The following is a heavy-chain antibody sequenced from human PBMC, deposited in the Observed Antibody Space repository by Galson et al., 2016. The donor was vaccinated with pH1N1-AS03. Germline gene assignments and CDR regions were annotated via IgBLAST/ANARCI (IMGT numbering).Heavy chain of an antibody. V-gene: IGHV1-69*13. CDR1: TDNFVDYG. Sequence: SVKVSCKASTDNFVDYGISWVRQAPGQGLEWMGGIVPFSVTTDYAQKFQGRISITADESTSTAYMELSSLTSEDTAVYYCARDPIPGRPDYFDHWGQGTLVTVSS. D-gene: IGHD6-6*01. CDR2: IVPFSVTT. J-gene: IGHJ4*02. CDR3: ARDPIPGRPDYFDH.